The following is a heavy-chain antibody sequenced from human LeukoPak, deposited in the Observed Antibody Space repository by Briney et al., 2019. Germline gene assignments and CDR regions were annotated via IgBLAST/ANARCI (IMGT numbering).Heavy chain of an antibody. CDR2: INPSAGSA. Sequence: ASVKVSCKASGYTFTRYYMHWVRQAPGQGLEWMGIINPSAGSASYAQKFQGRVNMSRDTSTSTVYMELSSLRSEDTAVYYCARYPSGAVTTETHGYYYMDVWGKGTTVTISS. V-gene: IGHV1-46*01. CDR1: GYTFTRYY. D-gene: IGHD4-17*01. J-gene: IGHJ6*03. CDR3: ARYPSGAVTTETHGYYYMDV.